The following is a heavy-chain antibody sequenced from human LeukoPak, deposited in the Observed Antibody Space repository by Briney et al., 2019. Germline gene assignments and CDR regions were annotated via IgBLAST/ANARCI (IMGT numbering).Heavy chain of an antibody. CDR2: INSDGSTT. CDR3: ARLTPPFDY. V-gene: IGHV3-74*01. J-gene: IGHJ4*02. D-gene: IGHD3-16*01. Sequence: GGSLRLSCAASGFTFSNYWMHWVRQAPGKGLVWVARINSDGSTTNYADSVKGRFTISRDNAKNTLYLRMNSLRAEDTAVYYCARLTPPFDYWGQGTLVTVSS. CDR1: GFTFSNYW.